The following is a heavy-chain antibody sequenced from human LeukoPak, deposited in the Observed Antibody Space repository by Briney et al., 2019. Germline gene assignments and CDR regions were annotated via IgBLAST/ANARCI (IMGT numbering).Heavy chain of an antibody. CDR3: ARLGYYDSSGYYEDY. V-gene: IGHV4-34*01. J-gene: IGHJ4*02. D-gene: IGHD3-22*01. CDR2: INHSGST. CDR1: GGSFSGYY. Sequence: PSETLSLTCAVYGGSFSGYYWSWIRQPPGKGLEWIGVINHSGSTNYNPSLKSRVTISVDTSKNQFSLKLSSVTAADTAVYYCARLGYYDSSGYYEDYWGQGTLVTVSS.